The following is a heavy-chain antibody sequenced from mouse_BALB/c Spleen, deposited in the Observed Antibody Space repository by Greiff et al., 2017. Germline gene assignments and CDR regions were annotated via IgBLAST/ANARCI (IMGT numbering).Heavy chain of an antibody. CDR3: ARERGYGNYVYFDY. D-gene: IGHD2-1*01. CDR2: IYPGNGDT. CDR1: GYTFTSYN. J-gene: IGHJ2*01. V-gene: IGHV1-12*01. Sequence: QVQLQQPGAELVKPGASVKMSCKASGYTFTSYNMHWVKQTPGQGLEWIGAIYPGNGDTSYNQKFKGKATLTADKSSSTAYMQLSSLTSEDSAVYYCARERGYGNYVYFDYWGQGTTLTVSS.